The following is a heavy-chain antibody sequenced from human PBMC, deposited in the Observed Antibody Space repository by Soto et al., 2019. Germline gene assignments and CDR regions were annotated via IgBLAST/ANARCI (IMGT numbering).Heavy chain of an antibody. D-gene: IGHD3-3*01. CDR1: GGSISNTDW. Sequence: SETLSLTCAVSGGSISNTDWWSWVRQPPGKGLEWIGEIYESGTTNYSPSLKGRVTISVDKSNNQVSLRLSSVTAADTAVYYCARGNDNDDFWSAWSLDPWGQGILVTVSS. J-gene: IGHJ5*02. CDR3: ARGNDNDDFWSAWSLDP. V-gene: IGHV4-4*02. CDR2: IYESGTT.